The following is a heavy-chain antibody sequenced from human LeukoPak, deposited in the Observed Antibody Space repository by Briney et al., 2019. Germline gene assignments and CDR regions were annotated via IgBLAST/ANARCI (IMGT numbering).Heavy chain of an antibody. D-gene: IGHD3-10*01. CDR3: ARGRRVRGPLDY. CDR1: GGSFSGHY. V-gene: IGHV4-34*01. CDR2: INHSGST. J-gene: IGHJ4*02. Sequence: SETLSLTCAVYGGSFSGHYWSWIRQPPGKGLEWIGEINHSGSTNYNPSLKSRVTISVDTSKNQFSLKLSSVTAADTAVYYCARGRRVRGPLDYWGQGTLVTVSS.